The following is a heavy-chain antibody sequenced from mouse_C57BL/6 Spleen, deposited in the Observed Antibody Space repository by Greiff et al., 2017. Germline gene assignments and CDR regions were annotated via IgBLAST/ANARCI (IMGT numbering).Heavy chain of an antibody. CDR3: ARSGGIYYGNYFWYFDV. J-gene: IGHJ1*03. CDR2: IYPGDGDT. D-gene: IGHD2-1*01. V-gene: IGHV1-82*01. CDR1: GYAFSSSW. Sequence: QVQLQQSGPELVKPGASVKISCKASGYAFSSSWMNWVKQRPGKGLEWIGRIYPGDGDTNYNGKFKGKATLTADKSSSTAYMQLSSLTSEDSAVYFCARSGGIYYGNYFWYFDVWGTGTTVTVSS.